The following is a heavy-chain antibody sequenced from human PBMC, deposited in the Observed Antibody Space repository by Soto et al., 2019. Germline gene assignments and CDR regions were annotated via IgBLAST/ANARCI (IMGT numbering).Heavy chain of an antibody. CDR3: ARDAPGGYYYDSPDAFDI. CDR2: IYYSGST. J-gene: IGHJ3*02. CDR1: AGPLSSYN. Sequence: SETLSLPCTVSAGPLSSYNWRWIRQPPGKGLEWIGYIYYSGSTNYNPSLKSRVTISVDTSKNQFSLKLSSVTAADTAVYYCARDAPGGYYYDSPDAFDIWGQGTMVTVSS. D-gene: IGHD3-22*01. V-gene: IGHV4-59*01.